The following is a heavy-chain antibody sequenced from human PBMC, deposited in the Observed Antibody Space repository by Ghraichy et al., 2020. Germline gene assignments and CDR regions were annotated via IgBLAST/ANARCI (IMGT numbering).Heavy chain of an antibody. J-gene: IGHJ6*02. CDR1: GYTFTGYY. V-gene: IGHV1-2*02. Sequence: ASVKVSCKASGYTFTGYYMHWVRQAPGQGLEWMGWINPNSGGTNYAQKFQGRVTMTRDTSISTAYMELSRLRSDDTAVYYCARDSGQWLAPSYYYYYYGMDVWGQGTTVTVSS. CDR3: ARDSGQWLAPSYYYYYYGMDV. D-gene: IGHD6-19*01. CDR2: INPNSGGT.